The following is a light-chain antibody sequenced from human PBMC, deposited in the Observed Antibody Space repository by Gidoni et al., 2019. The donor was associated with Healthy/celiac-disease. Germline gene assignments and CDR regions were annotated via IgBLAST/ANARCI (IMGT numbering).Light chain of an antibody. CDR3: QSYDSSLSVYV. V-gene: IGLV1-40*01. CDR2: GNS. CDR1: SSNIGAGYD. J-gene: IGLJ1*01. Sequence: QSVLTQSPSVSGAPRHRFTISCTGSSSNIGAGYDVHWYQQLPGTAPKLLIYGNSNRPSVVPDRFSGSKPGTSASLAITGLQAEDEADYYCQSYDSSLSVYVFGTGTKVTVL.